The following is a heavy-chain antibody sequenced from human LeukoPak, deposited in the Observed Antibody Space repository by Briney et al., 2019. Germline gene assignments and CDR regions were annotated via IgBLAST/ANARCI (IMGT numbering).Heavy chain of an antibody. J-gene: IGHJ5*02. Sequence: PSQTLSLTCTVSGGSISSGSYYWSWIRHPAGKGLEWIGRIYTSGSINYNPSLKSRVTISVDTSKNQFSLKLSSVTAADTAVYYCARVSDDSSGYYYFRFDPWGQGTLVTVSS. CDR2: IYTSGSI. CDR3: ARVSDDSSGYYYFRFDP. D-gene: IGHD3-22*01. CDR1: GGSISSGSYY. V-gene: IGHV4-61*02.